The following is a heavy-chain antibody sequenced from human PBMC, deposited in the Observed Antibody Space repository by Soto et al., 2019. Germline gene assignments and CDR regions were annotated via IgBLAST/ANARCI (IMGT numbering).Heavy chain of an antibody. CDR2: INAGNGNT. J-gene: IGHJ4*02. CDR3: ARAVAVAADFDC. D-gene: IGHD6-19*01. V-gene: IGHV1-3*01. Sequence: GASVKVSCKASGYTFTGYAMHWVRQAPGQRLEWMGWINAGNGNTKYSQKFQGRVTITRDTSASAAYMELSSLSSEDTAVYYCARAVAVAADFDCWGQGTLVTVSS. CDR1: GYTFTGYA.